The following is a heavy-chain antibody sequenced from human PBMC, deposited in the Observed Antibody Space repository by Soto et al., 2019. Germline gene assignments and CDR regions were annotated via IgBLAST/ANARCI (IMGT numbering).Heavy chain of an antibody. CDR3: ARGYYDSSGYFDY. CDR1: GYTFTSYA. D-gene: IGHD3-22*01. J-gene: IGHJ4*02. CDR2: IYPGGVNI. V-gene: IGHV1-46*03. Sequence: ASVKVSCKASGYTFTSYAMHWVRQAPGQGLEWMGTIYPGGVNIGYAQKFKGRVTMTKDTSTSTVYMELNSLTSEDTAVYYCARGYYDSSGYFDYWGQGTLVTVSS.